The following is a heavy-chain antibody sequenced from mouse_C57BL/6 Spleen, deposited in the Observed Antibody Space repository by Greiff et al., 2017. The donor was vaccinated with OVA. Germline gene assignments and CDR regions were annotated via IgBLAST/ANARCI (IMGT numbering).Heavy chain of an antibody. CDR1: GYTFTSYG. D-gene: IGHD2-4*01. J-gene: IGHJ4*01. CDR2: IYPRSGNT. V-gene: IGHV1-81*01. CDR3: ARDDYDEGYYAMDY. Sequence: QVHVKQSGAELARPGASVKLSCKASGYTFTSYGISWVKQRTGQGLEWIGEIYPRSGNTYYNEKFKGKATLTADKSSSTAYMELRSLTSEDSAVYFCARDDYDEGYYAMDYWGQGTSVTVSS.